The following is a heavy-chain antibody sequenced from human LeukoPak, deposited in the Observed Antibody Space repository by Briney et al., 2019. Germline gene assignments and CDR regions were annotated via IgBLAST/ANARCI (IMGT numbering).Heavy chain of an antibody. J-gene: IGHJ4*02. CDR3: ARDYYGDYYFDY. CDR1: GFTFSSYS. V-gene: IGHV3-21*01. Sequence: PGGSLRLSCAASGFTFSSYSMTWVRQAPGKGLEWVSSISSSSRYVYYADSVKGRFTISRDNAKNSLYLQMNSLRAEDTAVYYCARDYYGDYYFDYWGQGTLVTVSS. CDR2: ISSSSRYV. D-gene: IGHD4-17*01.